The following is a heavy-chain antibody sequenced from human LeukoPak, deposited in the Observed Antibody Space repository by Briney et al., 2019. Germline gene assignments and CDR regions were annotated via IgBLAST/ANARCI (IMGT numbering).Heavy chain of an antibody. CDR2: ISYDGSNK. D-gene: IGHD6-6*01. Sequence: GRSLRLSCAASGFTFSSYAMHWVRQAPGKGLEWVAVISYDGSNKYYADSVKGRFTISRDNAKNSLFLQMNSLRDEDTAVYYCARDPGPSIPVWGAFDIWGQGTKVTVSS. J-gene: IGHJ3*02. V-gene: IGHV3-30-3*01. CDR3: ARDPGPSIPVWGAFDI. CDR1: GFTFSSYA.